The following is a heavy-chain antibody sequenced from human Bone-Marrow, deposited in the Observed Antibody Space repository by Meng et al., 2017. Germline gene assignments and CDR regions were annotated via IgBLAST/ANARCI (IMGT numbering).Heavy chain of an antibody. J-gene: IGHJ6*02. CDR1: GFTFSSYS. CDR3: ARDRGMDV. CDR2: ISSSSSYI. V-gene: IGHV3-21*01. Sequence: GESLKISFAASGFTFSSYSMNWVRQAPGKGLEWVSSISSSSSYIYYADSVKGRFTISRDNAKNSLYLQMNSLRAEDTAVYYCARDRGMDVWGQGTTVTVSS.